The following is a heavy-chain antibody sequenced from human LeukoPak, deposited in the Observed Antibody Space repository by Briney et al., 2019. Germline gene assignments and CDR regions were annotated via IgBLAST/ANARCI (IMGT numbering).Heavy chain of an antibody. CDR2: INTNTGNP. D-gene: IGHD6-19*01. CDR1: GYTFTSDG. Sequence: ASVKVSCKTSGYTFTSDGISWVRQAPGQGLEWMGWINTNTGNPTYAQGFTGRFVFSLDTSVSTAYLQISSLKAEDTAVYYCARGLIAVGIWGQGTMVTVSS. V-gene: IGHV7-4-1*02. J-gene: IGHJ3*02. CDR3: ARGLIAVGI.